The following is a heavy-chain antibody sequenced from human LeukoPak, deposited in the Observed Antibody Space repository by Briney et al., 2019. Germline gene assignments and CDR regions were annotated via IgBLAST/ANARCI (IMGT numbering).Heavy chain of an antibody. J-gene: IGHJ4*02. V-gene: IGHV4-59*01. Sequence: SETLSLTCTVSDDSISDYYRGWIRQPPGKGPEWIGYFYNSGRSTYNPSLKSRVTISADTSKNHFSLKLNSVTTADTAVYYCTRGAGWLIDYWGQGILVTVSS. CDR2: FYNSGRS. D-gene: IGHD3-16*01. CDR3: TRGAGWLIDY. CDR1: DDSISDYY.